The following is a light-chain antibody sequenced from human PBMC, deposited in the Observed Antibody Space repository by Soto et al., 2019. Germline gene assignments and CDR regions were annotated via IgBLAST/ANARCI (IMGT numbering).Light chain of an antibody. J-gene: IGKJ5*01. V-gene: IGKV3-20*01. CDR2: GAS. Sequence: ETVLTESPGTLSLSRGERTTLXXRASQSVSGSYLAWYQQKPGQAPRVXIYGASSRATGIPDRFSGSGAGTDFTLTISRLEPEDFAVYYCQQYGSSPITFGQGTRLEIK. CDR3: QQYGSSPIT. CDR1: QSVSGSY.